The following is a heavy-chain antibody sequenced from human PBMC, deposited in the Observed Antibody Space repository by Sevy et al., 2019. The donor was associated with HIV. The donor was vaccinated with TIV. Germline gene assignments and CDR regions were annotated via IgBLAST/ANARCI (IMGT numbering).Heavy chain of an antibody. Sequence: GGSLRLSCTASGFIFGDFAMSWFRQAPGKGLEWVGFFRSKAYGGSTEYAASVRGRFTISRDDSKRIADLQMNSLKTEDTAVYYCTTGGAYSSGWSYFDYWGQGTLVTVSS. CDR1: GFIFGDFA. CDR2: FRSKAYGGST. V-gene: IGHV3-49*03. CDR3: TTGGAYSSGWSYFDY. J-gene: IGHJ4*02. D-gene: IGHD6-19*01.